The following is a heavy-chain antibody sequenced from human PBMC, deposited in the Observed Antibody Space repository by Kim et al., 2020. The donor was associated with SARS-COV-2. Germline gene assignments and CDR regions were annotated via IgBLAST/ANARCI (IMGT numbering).Heavy chain of an antibody. D-gene: IGHD2-15*01. Sequence: GGSLRLSCAASGFTVSSNYMSWVRQAPGKGLEWVSVIYSGGSTYYADSVKGRFTISRDNSKNTLYLQMNSLRAEDTAVYYCAREERGAGSFDDYYGMDVWGQGTTVTVSS. CDR1: GFTVSSNY. CDR2: IYSGGST. CDR3: AREERGAGSFDDYYGMDV. J-gene: IGHJ6*02. V-gene: IGHV3-66*01.